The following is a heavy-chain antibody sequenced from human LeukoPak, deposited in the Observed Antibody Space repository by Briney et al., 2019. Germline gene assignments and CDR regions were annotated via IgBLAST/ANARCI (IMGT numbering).Heavy chain of an antibody. V-gene: IGHV4-59*01. Sequence: KPSETLSLTCTVSGGSISSYYWSWIRQPPGKGLEWIGYIYYSGSTNYNPSLKSRVTISVDTSKNQFSLKLSSVTAADTAVYYCARSQGPINYYYYYYMDVWGKGTTVTISS. CDR1: GGSISSYY. J-gene: IGHJ6*03. CDR3: ARSQGPINYYYYYYMDV. CDR2: IYYSGST. D-gene: IGHD3-9*01.